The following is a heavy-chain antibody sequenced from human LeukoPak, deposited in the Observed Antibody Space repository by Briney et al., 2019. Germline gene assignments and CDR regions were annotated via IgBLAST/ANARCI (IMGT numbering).Heavy chain of an antibody. D-gene: IGHD4-17*01. CDR3: ARDLVTVTKGFDI. J-gene: IGHJ3*02. Sequence: PSETLSLTCVVSTDSFSRHYWTWIRQPPGKGLEWIGYISYIGSTNYNPSLKSRVTISIDTSKNQFSLKLTSVTAADTAVYYCARDLVTVTKGFDIWGQGTMVSVSS. V-gene: IGHV4-59*11. CDR1: TDSFSRHY. CDR2: ISYIGST.